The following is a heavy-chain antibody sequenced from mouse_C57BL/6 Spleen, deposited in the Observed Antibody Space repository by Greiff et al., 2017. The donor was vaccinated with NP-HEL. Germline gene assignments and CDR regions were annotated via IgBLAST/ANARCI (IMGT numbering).Heavy chain of an antibody. J-gene: IGHJ4*01. CDR2: IDPNSGGT. Sequence: QSCKASGYTFTSYWMHWVKQRPGRGLEWIGRIDPNSGGTKYNEKFKSKATLTVDKPSSTAYMQLSSLTSEDSAVYYCAREDITTSDYYAMDYWGQGTSVTVSS. D-gene: IGHD2-4*01. V-gene: IGHV1-72*01. CDR3: AREDITTSDYYAMDY. CDR1: GYTFTSYW.